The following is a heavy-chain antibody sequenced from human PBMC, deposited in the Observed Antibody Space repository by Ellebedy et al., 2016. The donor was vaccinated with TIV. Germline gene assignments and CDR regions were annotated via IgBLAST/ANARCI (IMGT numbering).Heavy chain of an antibody. V-gene: IGHV4-39*01. CDR2: IYYSGST. CDR3: ARTDVDYSSSHQNFDY. Sequence: MPSETLSLTCTVSGCSISSSSYYWGWIRQPPGKGLEWIGSIYYSGSTYYNPSLKSRVTISIDTSKNQFSLKLSSVTAADTAVYYCARTDVDYSSSHQNFDYWGQGTLVTVSS. J-gene: IGHJ4*02. D-gene: IGHD6-6*01. CDR1: GCSISSSSYY.